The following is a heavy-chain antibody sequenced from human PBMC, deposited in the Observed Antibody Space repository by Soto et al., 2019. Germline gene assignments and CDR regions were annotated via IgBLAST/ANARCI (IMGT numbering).Heavy chain of an antibody. V-gene: IGHV3-23*01. D-gene: IGHD6-6*01. J-gene: IGHJ6*02. CDR2: ISGSGGST. Sequence: PGGSLRLSCAASGFTFSSYAMSWVRQAPGKGLEWVSAISGSGGSTYYADSVKGRLTISRDNSKNTLYLQMNSLRAEDTAVYYCADSSSAAYYYYYGMDVWGQGTTVTVSS. CDR1: GFTFSSYA. CDR3: ADSSSAAYYYYYGMDV.